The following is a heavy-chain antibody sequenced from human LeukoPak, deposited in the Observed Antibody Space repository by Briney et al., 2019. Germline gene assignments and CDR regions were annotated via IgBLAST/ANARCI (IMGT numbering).Heavy chain of an antibody. CDR1: GFTFSSYG. J-gene: IGHJ6*02. CDR2: ISYDGSNK. Sequence: GRSLRLSCAASGFTFSSYGMHWVRQAPGKGLEWVAVISYDGSNKYYADSVKGRFTISRDNSKNTLYLQMNSLRAEDTAVYYCARGTQFGYYYGMDVWGQGTTVTVSS. CDR3: ARGTQFGYYYGMDV. D-gene: IGHD3-10*01. V-gene: IGHV3-30*03.